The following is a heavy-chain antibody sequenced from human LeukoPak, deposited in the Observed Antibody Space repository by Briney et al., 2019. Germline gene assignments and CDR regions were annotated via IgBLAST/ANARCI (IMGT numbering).Heavy chain of an antibody. CDR2: IYPGDSDT. CDR1: GYSFTSYW. Sequence: GESLQISCQGSGYSFTSYWIGWVRPMPGKGLEWMGIIYPGDSDTRYSPSFQGQVTISADKSISTAYLQWSSLKASDTAMYYCARYRGDYGSDIWGQGTMVTVSS. CDR3: ARYRGDYGSDI. J-gene: IGHJ3*02. V-gene: IGHV5-51*01. D-gene: IGHD4-17*01.